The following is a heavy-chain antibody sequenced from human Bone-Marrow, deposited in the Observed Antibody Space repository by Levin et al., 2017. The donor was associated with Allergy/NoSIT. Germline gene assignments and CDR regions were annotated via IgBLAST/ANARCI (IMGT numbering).Heavy chain of an antibody. CDR1: GYTFTSYA. J-gene: IGHJ3*02. V-gene: IGHV7-4-1*02. CDR2: INTNTGNP. D-gene: IGHD2-15*01. Sequence: ASVKVSCKASGYTFTSYAMNWVRQAPGQGLEWMGWINTNTGNPTYAQGFTGRFVFSLDTSVSTAYLQISSLKAEDTAVYYCARDTPPGYCSGGSCYTGAFDIWGQGTMVTVSS. CDR3: ARDTPPGYCSGGSCYTGAFDI.